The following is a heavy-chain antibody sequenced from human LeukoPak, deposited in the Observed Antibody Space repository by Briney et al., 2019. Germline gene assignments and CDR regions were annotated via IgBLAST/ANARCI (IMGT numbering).Heavy chain of an antibody. D-gene: IGHD3-10*01. Sequence: GGSLRLPCAASGFTLSTYYMHWVGQAAPKGLDGVAFIQYDGRNKYYADSVKCRFTISRDNSKNTVWLQMNSLRAEDTAVYYCMKRSDYYASGSYSPFAYWGQGTLVTVSS. CDR3: MKRSDYYASGSYSPFAY. J-gene: IGHJ4*02. CDR1: GFTLSTYY. CDR2: IQYDGRNK. V-gene: IGHV3-30*02.